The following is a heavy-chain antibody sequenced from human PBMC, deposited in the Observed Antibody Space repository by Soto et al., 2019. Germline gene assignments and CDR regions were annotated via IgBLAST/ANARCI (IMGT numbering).Heavy chain of an antibody. Sequence: EVRLLESGGGLVQPGGSLRLSCAASGFTFNIYAMNWVRQAPGKGLEWVSSISGGGGTTYYADSMKGRFTISRDNSKNALFLQMSSLRAEDTAVYYCAKGRGDNSGRRAYDYWSQGTLVTVSS. CDR3: AKGRGDNSGRRAYDY. CDR2: ISGGGGTT. CDR1: GFTFNIYA. J-gene: IGHJ4*02. D-gene: IGHD6-19*01. V-gene: IGHV3-23*01.